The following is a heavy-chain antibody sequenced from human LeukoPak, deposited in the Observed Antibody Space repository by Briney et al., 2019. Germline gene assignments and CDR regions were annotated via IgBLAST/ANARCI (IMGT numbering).Heavy chain of an antibody. V-gene: IGHV4-34*01. Sequence: SETLSLTCAVYGGSFSDYYWSWIRQPPGKWLEWIGEINHSGSTNYNPSLKSRVTISVDTSKNQFSLKLSSVTAADTAVYYCARVVVIYGFAFDIWGQGTMVTVSS. CDR1: GGSFSDYY. J-gene: IGHJ3*02. CDR2: INHSGST. CDR3: ARVVVIYGFAFDI. D-gene: IGHD3-22*01.